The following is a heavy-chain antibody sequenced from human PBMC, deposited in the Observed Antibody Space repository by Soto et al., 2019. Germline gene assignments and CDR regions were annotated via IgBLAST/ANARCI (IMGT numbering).Heavy chain of an antibody. CDR1: GFAFSYHG. V-gene: IGHV3-33*06. J-gene: IGHJ4*02. CDR3: AKDDDTSSHYSLLDF. D-gene: IGHD3-22*01. Sequence: QVQLVESGGGVVQPGTSLRLSCAASGFAFSYHGIHWVRQAPGKGLEWVAVTWSGGRGEYYADSVRGRFTISRDNSKPTVYLQMNSLRVEDTAVYYCAKDDDTSSHYSLLDFRGQGTLVTVSS. CDR2: TWSGGRGE.